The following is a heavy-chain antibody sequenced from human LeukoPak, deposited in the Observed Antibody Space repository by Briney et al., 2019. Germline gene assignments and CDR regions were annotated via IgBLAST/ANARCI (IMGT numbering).Heavy chain of an antibody. J-gene: IGHJ6*03. V-gene: IGHV4-39*02. CDR1: GGSINSRSYY. D-gene: IGHD4-17*01. CDR3: ARRATTVTTGYYYYYMDV. Sequence: SETLSLTCTVSGGSINSRSYYWGWIRHPPGKGLEWLGSVYNGGTTYYNTSLKSRVTISEDTSKYHFSLRLSSVTAADTAVYYCARRATTVTTGYYYYYMDVWGKGTTVTVSS. CDR2: VYNGGTT.